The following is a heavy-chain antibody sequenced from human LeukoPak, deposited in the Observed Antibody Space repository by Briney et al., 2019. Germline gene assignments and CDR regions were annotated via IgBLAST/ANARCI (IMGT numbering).Heavy chain of an antibody. CDR2: ISGIGGIT. CDR3: AKGKVVPADY. J-gene: IGHJ4*02. V-gene: IGHV3-23*01. D-gene: IGHD2-2*01. CDR1: GFTFSSYA. Sequence: PAGGSLRLSCAASGFTFSSYAMSWVRQAPGKGLEWVSIISGIGGITYYPDSVKGRFTISRDNSKNTLYLQMNSLRAEDTAVYYCAKGKVVPADYWGQGTLVTASS.